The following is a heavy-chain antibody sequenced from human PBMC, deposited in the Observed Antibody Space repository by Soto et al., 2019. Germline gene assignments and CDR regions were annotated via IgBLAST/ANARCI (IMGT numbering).Heavy chain of an antibody. D-gene: IGHD3-3*01. Sequence: GASVKVSCKASGYTFTSYVISWVRQAPGQGLEWMGWISAYNGNTNYAQKLQGRVTMTTDTSTSTAYMELRSLRSDDTAVYYCAREERITIFGVVEEWFDPWGQGTLVTVSS. CDR3: AREERITIFGVVEEWFDP. J-gene: IGHJ5*02. V-gene: IGHV1-18*04. CDR2: ISAYNGNT. CDR1: GYTFTSYV.